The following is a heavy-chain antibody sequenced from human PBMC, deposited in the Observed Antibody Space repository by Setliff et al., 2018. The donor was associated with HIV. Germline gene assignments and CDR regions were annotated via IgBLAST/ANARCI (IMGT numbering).Heavy chain of an antibody. D-gene: IGHD5-12*01. V-gene: IGHV4-34*01. CDR3: VLRVFGPIEY. CDR2: VNHSGST. CDR1: NASFSDYY. Sequence: SQTLSLTCAVYNASFSDYYRGWIRQAPGRGLEWIGEVNHSGSTNYISSLKNRVSMSINLSKNQFSLKLTSVTAADTAVYYCVLRVFGPIEYWGQGNQVTVSS. J-gene: IGHJ4*02.